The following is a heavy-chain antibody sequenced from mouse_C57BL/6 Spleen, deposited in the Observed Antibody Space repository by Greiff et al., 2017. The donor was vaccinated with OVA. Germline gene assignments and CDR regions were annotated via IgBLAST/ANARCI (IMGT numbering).Heavy chain of an antibody. CDR3: TRFDYDGDYAMDY. CDR1: GYTFTSYW. J-gene: IGHJ4*01. CDR2: IYPGNSDT. Sequence: EVQLVESGTVLARPGASVKMSCKTSGYTFTSYWMHWVKQRPGPGLEWIGAIYPGNSDTSYNQKFKGKAKLTAVTSASTAYMELSSLTNEDSAVYYCTRFDYDGDYAMDYWGQGTSVTVSS. D-gene: IGHD2-4*01. V-gene: IGHV1-5*01.